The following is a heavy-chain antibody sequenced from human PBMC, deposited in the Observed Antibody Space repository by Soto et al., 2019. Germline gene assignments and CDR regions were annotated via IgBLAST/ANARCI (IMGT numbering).Heavy chain of an antibody. V-gene: IGHV5-10-1*01. CDR1: GYKFTTFL. J-gene: IGHJ3*01. CDR2: IDPTDSFT. CDR3: ARPASGGSRDAFDV. Sequence: GESLKISCKASGYKFTTFLLNGVRQTPGNGLEWLGRIDPTDSFTNYSPPFEGHVTISVDRSISTAYLQWNSLQASDTAIYYCARPASGGSRDAFDVWGQGTTVT. D-gene: IGHD2-15*01.